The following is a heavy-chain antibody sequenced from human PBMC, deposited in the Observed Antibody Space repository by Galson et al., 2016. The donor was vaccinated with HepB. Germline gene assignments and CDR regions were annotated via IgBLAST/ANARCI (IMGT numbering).Heavy chain of an antibody. Sequence: SLRLSCAASGFTFDRCGLTWFRQAPGKGLEWVSTLCGSCGDVDYADSVKGRCTISRDDSKSTLSLHMNSRGVEDTSIYYCAIDPSQWHDLLFGNWAQGTLVTVSA. CDR3: AIDPSQWHDLLFGN. CDR1: GFTFDRCG. CDR2: LCGSCGDV. D-gene: IGHD6-19*01. J-gene: IGHJ4*02. V-gene: IGHV3-23*01.